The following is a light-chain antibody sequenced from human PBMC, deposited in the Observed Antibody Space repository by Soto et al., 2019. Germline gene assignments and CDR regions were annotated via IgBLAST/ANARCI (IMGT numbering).Light chain of an antibody. V-gene: IGKV3-15*01. CDR3: KQYNKWPPKT. CDR2: SAS. J-gene: IGKJ1*01. CDR1: QSVSSN. Sequence: TQSSATVPLSPGESATLSCRASQSVSSNLDWYQQKPGQAPGRLIYSASTRATGIGARFSGSGCGSEFTLTISILQSEDFAFYLCKQYNKWPPKTFGQGTKVDIK.